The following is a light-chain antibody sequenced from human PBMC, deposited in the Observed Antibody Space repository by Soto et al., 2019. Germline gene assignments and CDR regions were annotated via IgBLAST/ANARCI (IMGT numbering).Light chain of an antibody. V-gene: IGLV2-14*01. Sequence: QSVLTQPASVSGSPGQSITISCTGTSSDVGGYNYVSWYQQHPGKAPKLMMYDVSNRPSGVSNRFSGSKSGNTASLTISGLQDEDEADYYCSSYTSSSTPVVFCGGTKVTVL. CDR2: DVS. CDR3: SSYTSSSTPVV. CDR1: SSDVGGYNY. J-gene: IGLJ2*01.